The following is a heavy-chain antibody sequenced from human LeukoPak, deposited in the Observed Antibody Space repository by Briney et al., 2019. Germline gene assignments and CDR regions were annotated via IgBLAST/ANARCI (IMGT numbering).Heavy chain of an antibody. CDR3: AREVKTYYYDSSGYYLNWFDP. V-gene: IGHV4-59*01. J-gene: IGHJ5*02. CDR2: IYYSGST. CDR1: GGSISSYY. Sequence: PSETLSLTCTVSGGSISSYYWSWIRQPPGKGLEWIGYIYYSGSTNYNPSLKSRVTISVDTSKNQFSLKLSSVTAADTAVYYCAREVKTYYYDSSGYYLNWFDPWGQGTLVTVSS. D-gene: IGHD3-22*01.